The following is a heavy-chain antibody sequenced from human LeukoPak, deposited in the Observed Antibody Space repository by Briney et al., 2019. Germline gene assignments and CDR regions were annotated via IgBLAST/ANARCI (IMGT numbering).Heavy chain of an antibody. CDR1: GGSISSSSYY. D-gene: IGHD3-22*01. V-gene: IGHV4-39*01. J-gene: IGHJ3*02. Sequence: PSETLSLTCTVSGGSISSSSYYWGWIRQPPGKGLEWIGSIYYSGSTYYNPSLKSRVTISVDTSKNQFSLKLSSVTAADTAVYYCARQAPGWLLLRYAFDIWGQGTMVTVSS. CDR3: ARQAPGWLLLRYAFDI. CDR2: IYYSGST.